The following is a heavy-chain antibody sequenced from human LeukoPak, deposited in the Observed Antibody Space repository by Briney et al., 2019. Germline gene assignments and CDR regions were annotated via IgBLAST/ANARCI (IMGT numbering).Heavy chain of an antibody. J-gene: IGHJ4*02. D-gene: IGHD6-19*01. V-gene: IGHV1-18*01. CDR1: GYTFTSYG. CDR3: ARDPLGIAVAGTSPDDY. Sequence: ASVKVSCKASGYTFTSYGISWVRQAPGQGLEWMGWISAYNGNTNYAQKLQGRVTMTTDTSTSTAYMELSSLRSEDTAVYYCARDPLGIAVAGTSPDDYWGQGTLVTVSS. CDR2: ISAYNGNT.